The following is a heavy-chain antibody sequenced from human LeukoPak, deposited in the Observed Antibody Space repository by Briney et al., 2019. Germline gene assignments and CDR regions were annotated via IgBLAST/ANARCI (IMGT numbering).Heavy chain of an antibody. CDR3: ARGRYLTTLGGAAAGFLDS. V-gene: IGHV4-59*12. CDR1: GGSISSYY. CDR2: IYYSGST. Sequence: SETLSLTCSVSGGSISSYYWSWIRQPPGKGLEWIGYIYYSGSTNYNPSLKGRVTISVDTSKNQFSLRLTSVTAADTAVYYCARGRYLTTLGGAAAGFLDSWGQGTLVTVSS. D-gene: IGHD6-13*01. J-gene: IGHJ4*02.